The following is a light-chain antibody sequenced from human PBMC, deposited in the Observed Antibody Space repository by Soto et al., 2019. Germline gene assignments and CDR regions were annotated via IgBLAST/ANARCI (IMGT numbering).Light chain of an antibody. CDR3: QQRSNWPPIT. Sequence: ESVLTQSPGTLSLSPVERATLSCMASQSVSSNYLAWYQQKPGQAPRLLIYGASTRATGIPARFSGSGSGTDFTLTISSLEPEDFAVYYCQQRSNWPPITFGQGTRLEIK. J-gene: IGKJ5*01. V-gene: IGKV3D-20*02. CDR2: GAS. CDR1: QSVSSNY.